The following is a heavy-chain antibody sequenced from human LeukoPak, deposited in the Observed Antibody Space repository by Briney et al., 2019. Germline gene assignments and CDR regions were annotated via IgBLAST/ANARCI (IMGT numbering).Heavy chain of an antibody. Sequence: PSETLSLTCIVSGGSISSHYWSWIRQPPGKGLEWIGYIYYSGSTNYNPSLKSRVTMSVDTSKNHFSRKVSSVTAADTAVYYCARMRDWFDPWGQGTLVTVSS. CDR3: ARMRDWFDP. CDR2: IYYSGST. CDR1: GGSISSHY. J-gene: IGHJ5*02. V-gene: IGHV4-59*11.